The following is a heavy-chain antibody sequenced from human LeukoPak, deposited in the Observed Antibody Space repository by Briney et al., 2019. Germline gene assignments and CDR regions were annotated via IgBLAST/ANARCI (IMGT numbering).Heavy chain of an antibody. CDR3: ARRAVVGSPARADNWFDP. V-gene: IGHV4-59*08. CDR2: LFSSGST. CDR1: GXSISTYN. D-gene: IGHD2-2*01. J-gene: IGHJ5*02. Sequence: SETLSLTCTVSGXSISTYNWNWIRQPPGKGLEWLGCLFSSGSTNYNPSLKSRVTISVDTSKNQFSLKLSSVTAADTAVYYCARRAVVGSPARADNWFDPWGQGTLVTVSS.